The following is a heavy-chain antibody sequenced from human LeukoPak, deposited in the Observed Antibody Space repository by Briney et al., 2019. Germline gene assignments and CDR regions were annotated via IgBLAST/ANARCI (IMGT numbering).Heavy chain of an antibody. CDR3: ARDCAVAVWTFDY. CDR1: GITFRSYS. V-gene: IGHV3-48*04. Sequence: GGSLRLSCVASGITFRSYSMNWVRQAPGKGLEWLSYIGGDSSPIFYADSVKGRFTISRDNAKNSLYLQMDSLRAEDTAVYYCARDCAVAVWTFDYWGQGTLVTVSS. CDR2: IGGDSSPI. D-gene: IGHD6-19*01. J-gene: IGHJ4*02.